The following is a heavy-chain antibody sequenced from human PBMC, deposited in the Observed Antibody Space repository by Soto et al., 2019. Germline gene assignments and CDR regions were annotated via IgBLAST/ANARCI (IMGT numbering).Heavy chain of an antibody. J-gene: IGHJ6*02. D-gene: IGHD3-10*01. Sequence: PVASLKSTCKGSGYSFTSYWIGWLRQMPGKGLEWMGIIYPGDSDTRYSPSFQGQVTISADKSISTAYLQWSSLKASDTAMYYCLVRGVIYGMDVWGQGTTVTAP. CDR1: GYSFTSYW. CDR3: LVRGVIYGMDV. CDR2: IYPGDSDT. V-gene: IGHV5-51*01.